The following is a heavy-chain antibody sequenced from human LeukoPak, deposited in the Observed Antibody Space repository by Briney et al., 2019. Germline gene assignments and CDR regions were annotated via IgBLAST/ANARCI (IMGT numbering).Heavy chain of an antibody. J-gene: IGHJ4*02. D-gene: IGHD3-22*01. CDR2: ISYDGSNK. V-gene: IGHV3-30*04. Sequence: GGSLRLSCAASEFTFSSYAMHWVRQAPGKGLEWVAVISYDGSNKYYADSVKGRFTISRDNSKNTLYLQMNSLRAEDTAVYYCARGLGYYDSSGYYWGYYFDYWGQGTLVTVSS. CDR3: ARGLGYYDSSGYYWGYYFDY. CDR1: EFTFSSYA.